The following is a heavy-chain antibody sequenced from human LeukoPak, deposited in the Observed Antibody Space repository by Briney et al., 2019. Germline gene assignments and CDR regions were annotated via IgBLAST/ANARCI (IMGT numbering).Heavy chain of an antibody. V-gene: IGHV3-23*01. J-gene: IGHJ6*03. CDR3: AKDTVKVTTIRRVPHYMDV. CDR1: GGSISSSN. Sequence: ETLSLTCAVSGGSISSSNWWSWIRQPPGKGLEWVSAISGSGGSTYYADSVKGRVTISRDNSKNTLYLQMNSLRAEDTAVYYCAKDTVKVTTIRRVPHYMDVWGKGTTVTISS. CDR2: ISGSGGST. D-gene: IGHD5-12*01.